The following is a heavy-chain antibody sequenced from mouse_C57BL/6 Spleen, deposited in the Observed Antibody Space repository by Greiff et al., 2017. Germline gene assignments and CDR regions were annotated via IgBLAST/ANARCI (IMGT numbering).Heavy chain of an antibody. CDR2: IDPADGYT. V-gene: IGHV14-3*02. CDR3: ACYYGSSRGYFDY. Sequence: VQLQQSGAELVKPGASVKLSCTASGFTITNYCMHWVKQRPEQGLEWIGRIDPADGYTNYDPKFKGKATITADTSSNTAYLQLSSLTSEDAAVYYCACYYGSSRGYFDYWGQGTTVTVSS. D-gene: IGHD1-1*01. CDR1: GFTITNYC. J-gene: IGHJ1*01.